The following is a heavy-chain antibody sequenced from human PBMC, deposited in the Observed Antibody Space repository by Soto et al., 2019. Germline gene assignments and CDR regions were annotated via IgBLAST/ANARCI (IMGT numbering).Heavy chain of an antibody. D-gene: IGHD2-21*01. CDR2: ISGSGSRA. Sequence: GGSLRLSCAASGFTFSSYAMSWVRQAPGKGLEWVSAISGSGSRAYYADSVKGRFTISRDNSKNTLYLQMNSLRAEDTAVYYCAKDPVIGPGIAFDIRGQGTKVTVSS. J-gene: IGHJ3*02. CDR3: AKDPVIGPGIAFDI. V-gene: IGHV3-23*01. CDR1: GFTFSSYA.